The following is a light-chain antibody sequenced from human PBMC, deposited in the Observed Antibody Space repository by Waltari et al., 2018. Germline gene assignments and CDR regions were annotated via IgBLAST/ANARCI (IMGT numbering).Light chain of an antibody. CDR3: QQYHDYPWT. CDR2: AAS. V-gene: IGKV1-8*01. CDR1: QGVSTY. J-gene: IGKJ1*01. Sequence: AIRMTQSPSSPSASIGDRVTISCRASQGVSTYLAWYQQKPGKAPSLLIHAASTLQSGVPSRFSGSGTGTDFTLTITCLQSEDFATYYCQQYHDYPWTFGQGTKVEI.